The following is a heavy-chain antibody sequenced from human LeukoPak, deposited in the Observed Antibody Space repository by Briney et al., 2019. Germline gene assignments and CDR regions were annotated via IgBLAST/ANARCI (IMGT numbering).Heavy chain of an antibody. V-gene: IGHV1-18*01. CDR3: ANVAKGRYFLYYMDV. J-gene: IGHJ6*03. Sequence: ASVKVSCKASGHTANTYGFSWVRQAPGQGLEWIGWIFSYNGQTKYADKFQGRVTMATDTSKTIAYMELRSLRSDDTAVYFCANVAKGRYFLYYMDVWGKGTTVTV. CDR1: GHTANTYG. D-gene: IGHD5-12*01. CDR2: IFSYNGQT.